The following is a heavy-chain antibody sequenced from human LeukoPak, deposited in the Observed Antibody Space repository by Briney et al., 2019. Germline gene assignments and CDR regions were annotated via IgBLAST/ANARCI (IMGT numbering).Heavy chain of an antibody. CDR1: GYTFTSYG. D-gene: IGHD5-18*01. CDR3: ARDKEHTAMALYYYYYYMDV. J-gene: IGHJ6*03. V-gene: IGHV1-18*01. CDR2: ISAYNGNT. Sequence: ASVKVSCKASGYTFTSYGISWVRQAPGQGLEWMGWISAYNGNTNYAQKLQGRVTMTTDTSTGTAYMELRSLRSDDTAVYYCARDKEHTAMALYYYYYYMDVWGKGTTVTVSS.